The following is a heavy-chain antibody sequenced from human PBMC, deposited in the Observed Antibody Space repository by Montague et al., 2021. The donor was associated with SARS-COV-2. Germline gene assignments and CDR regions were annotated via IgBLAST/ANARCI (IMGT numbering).Heavy chain of an antibody. CDR3: ARDGYSSGWNGLHWFDP. CDR1: IGSISSGSYY. D-gene: IGHD6-25*01. V-gene: IGHV4-61*02. Sequence: TLSLTCTVSIGSISSGSYYWSWIRQPAGKGLEWIGRIYTSGSTNYNPSPKSRVTISVDTSKNQFSLKLNSVTAADTAVYYCARDGYSSGWNGLHWFDPWGQGTLVTVSS. CDR2: IYTSGST. J-gene: IGHJ5*02.